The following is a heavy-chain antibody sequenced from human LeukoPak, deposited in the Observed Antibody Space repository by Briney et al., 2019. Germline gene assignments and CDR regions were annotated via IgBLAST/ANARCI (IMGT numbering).Heavy chain of an antibody. V-gene: IGHV3-7*01. CDR3: AKVRYCSGVNCYPDDN. J-gene: IGHJ4*02. CDR2: IKQDGSEK. D-gene: IGHD2-15*01. Sequence: GGSLRLSCAASEFTFITYWMSWVRQAPGKGLEWVANIKQDGSEKYYVDSVKGRFTISRDNAKNSLYLEMNSLSTEDTAVYYCAKVRYCSGVNCYPDDNWGQGTLVTVSS. CDR1: EFTFITYW.